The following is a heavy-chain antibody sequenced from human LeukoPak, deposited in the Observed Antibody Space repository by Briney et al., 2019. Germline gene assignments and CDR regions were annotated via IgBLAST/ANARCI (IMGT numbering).Heavy chain of an antibody. CDR3: AKGLGVYYYVSGSYYSS. Sequence: PGGSLRLSCAASGFTFSSYAMSWVRQAPGKGLEGVSAISGSGGSTYYADSVKGRFTISRDNSKNTLYLQMNSLRAEDTAVYYCAKGLGVYYYVSGSYYSSWGQGTLVTVSS. J-gene: IGHJ5*02. CDR2: ISGSGGST. V-gene: IGHV3-23*01. D-gene: IGHD3-10*01. CDR1: GFTFSSYA.